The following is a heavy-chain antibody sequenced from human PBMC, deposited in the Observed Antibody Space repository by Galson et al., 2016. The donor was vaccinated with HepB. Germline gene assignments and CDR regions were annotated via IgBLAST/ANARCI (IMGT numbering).Heavy chain of an antibody. V-gene: IGHV3-23*01. D-gene: IGHD6-19*01. CDR2: ISAGGGSE. CDR1: QLSISSSA. Sequence: SLRLSCVVSQLSISSSAMSWVRQAPGKGLEWVSSISAGGGSEYTDSVKGRFTTSRDISKNTLYLQMSSLRAEDTAVYYCARCSVYSSGWCNSFDPWGQGTLVIVSS. CDR3: ARCSVYSSGWCNSFDP. J-gene: IGHJ5*02.